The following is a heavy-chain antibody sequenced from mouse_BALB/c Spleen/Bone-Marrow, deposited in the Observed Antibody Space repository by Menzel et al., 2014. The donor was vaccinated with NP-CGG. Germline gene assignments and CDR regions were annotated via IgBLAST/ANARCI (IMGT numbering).Heavy chain of an antibody. Sequence: VQLPQSGAELVKQGASVKLSCTASGFNIKDTYIHWVKQRPEQGLEWIGRIDPANGNTKYDPKFQGKATITADTSSNTAYLQLSSLTSEDTDVYYCARRLRSAMDYWRQGTSVTVSS. J-gene: IGHJ4*01. CDR1: GFNIKDTY. V-gene: IGHV14-3*02. CDR2: IDPANGNT. D-gene: IGHD1-1*01. CDR3: ARRLRSAMDY.